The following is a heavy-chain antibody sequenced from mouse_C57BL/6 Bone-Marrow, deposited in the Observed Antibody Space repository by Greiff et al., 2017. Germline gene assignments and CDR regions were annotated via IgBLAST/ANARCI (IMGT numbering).Heavy chain of an antibody. Sequence: EVMLVESGPELVKPGASVKISCKASGYSFTGYYMHWVKQSPGNILDWIGYIYPYTGVSSSNQKFKGKATLTVDKSSSTAYMELRSLTSEDSAVDYCARWSFWDYWDYWGQGTTLTVSS. CDR3: ARWSFWDYWDY. J-gene: IGHJ2*01. CDR1: GYSFTGYY. V-gene: IGHV1-31*01. CDR2: IYPYTGVS. D-gene: IGHD4-1*01.